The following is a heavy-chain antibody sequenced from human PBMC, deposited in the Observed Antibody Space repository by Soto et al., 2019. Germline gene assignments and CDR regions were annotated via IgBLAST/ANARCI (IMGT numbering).Heavy chain of an antibody. CDR2: ISSSSSYI. CDR1: GFTFSSYS. CDR3: ARAYSSSEGMDV. Sequence: RRLSCAVSGFTFSSYSMNWVRQAPGKGLEWVSSISSSSSYIYYADSVKGRFTISRDNAKNSLYLQMNSLRAEDTAVYYCARAYSSSEGMDVWGQGTTVTVSS. J-gene: IGHJ6*02. V-gene: IGHV3-21*01. D-gene: IGHD6-6*01.